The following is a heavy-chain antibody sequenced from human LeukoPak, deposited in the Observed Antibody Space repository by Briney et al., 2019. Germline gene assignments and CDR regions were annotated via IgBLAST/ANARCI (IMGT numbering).Heavy chain of an antibody. J-gene: IGHJ5*02. CDR2: ISGCGGST. D-gene: IGHD3-3*01. CDR1: GLIFSSYA. V-gene: IGHV3-23*01. CDR3: AKGWEFRVVIPAAVS. Sequence: GGSLRLSCVGSGLIFSSYAMTWVRPAPGKGLQWVSSISGCGGSTYYADSMKGRFTISRDNSKNTLSLQMNSLRAEDRAVYFCAKGWEFRVVIPAAVSWGQGTLVTVSS.